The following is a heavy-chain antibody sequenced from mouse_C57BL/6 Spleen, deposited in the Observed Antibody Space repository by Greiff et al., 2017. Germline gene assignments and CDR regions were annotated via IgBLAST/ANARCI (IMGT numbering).Heavy chain of an antibody. CDR3: ARKGYDYDEGDYAMDY. Sequence: VQLKQSGPGLVQPSQSLSITCTVSGFSLTSYGVHWVRQSPGKGLEWLGVIWSGGSTDYNAAFISRLSISKDNSKSQVFFKMNRLQADDTAIYYCARKGYDYDEGDYAMDYWGQGTSVTVSS. V-gene: IGHV2-2*01. CDR1: GFSLTSYG. CDR2: IWSGGST. D-gene: IGHD2-4*01. J-gene: IGHJ4*01.